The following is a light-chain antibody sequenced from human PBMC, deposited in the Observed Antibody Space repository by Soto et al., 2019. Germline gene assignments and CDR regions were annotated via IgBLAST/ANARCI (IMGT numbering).Light chain of an antibody. V-gene: IGKV1-5*01. CDR3: QQYNSFWT. Sequence: DIQMTQSPSTLSASVGDRVTITCRASQSINSCLAWYQQKPGEAPRLLIYDASYLERVVPSRFSASVSGTEFSLTISDLQLDQLATYYCQQYNSFWTFGQGTKVEI. CDR1: QSINSC. CDR2: DAS. J-gene: IGKJ1*01.